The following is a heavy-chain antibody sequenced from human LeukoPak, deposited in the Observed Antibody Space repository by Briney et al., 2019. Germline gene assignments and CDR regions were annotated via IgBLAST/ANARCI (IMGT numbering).Heavy chain of an antibody. CDR1: GYTFTGYY. CDR3: ARDHYYDSSGDAFDI. Sequence: ASVKVSCKASGYTFTGYYMHWVRQAPGQGLEWMGRTNPNSGGTNYAQKFQGRVTMTRDTSISTAYMELSRLRSDDTAVYYCARDHYYDSSGDAFDIWGQGTMVTVSS. J-gene: IGHJ3*02. CDR2: TNPNSGGT. D-gene: IGHD3-22*01. V-gene: IGHV1-2*06.